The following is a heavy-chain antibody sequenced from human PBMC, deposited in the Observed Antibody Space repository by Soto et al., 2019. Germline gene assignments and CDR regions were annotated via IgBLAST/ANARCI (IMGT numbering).Heavy chain of an antibody. V-gene: IGHV3-30*18. Sequence: QVQLVESGGGVVQPGRSLRLSCAASGFTFSSYGMHWVRQAPGKGLEWVAVISYDGSNKYYADSVKGRFTISRDNSKNTLYLKRNSLRAEDTAVYYCAKDSAMATYYYYGMDVWGQGTTVTVSS. CDR1: GFTFSSYG. CDR3: AKDSAMATYYYYGMDV. J-gene: IGHJ6*02. D-gene: IGHD5-18*01. CDR2: ISYDGSNK.